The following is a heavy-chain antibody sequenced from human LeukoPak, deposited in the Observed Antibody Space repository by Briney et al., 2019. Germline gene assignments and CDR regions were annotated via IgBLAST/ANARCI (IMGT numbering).Heavy chain of an antibody. CDR3: ARSTYYYDSSGYHYFDY. D-gene: IGHD3-22*01. Sequence: GASVKVSCKAAGGTFSSYAISWVRQAPGQGLEWMGRIIPILGIANYAQKFQGRVTITADKSTSTAYMELSSLRSEDTAVYYCARSTYYYDSSGYHYFDYWGQGTLVTVSS. CDR2: IIPILGIA. J-gene: IGHJ4*02. V-gene: IGHV1-69*04. CDR1: GGTFSSYA.